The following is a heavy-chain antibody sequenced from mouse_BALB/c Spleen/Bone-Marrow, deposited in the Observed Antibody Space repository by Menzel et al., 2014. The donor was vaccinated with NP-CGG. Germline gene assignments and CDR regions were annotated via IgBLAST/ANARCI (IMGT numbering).Heavy chain of an antibody. J-gene: IGHJ2*01. CDR1: GYTFSHYW. V-gene: IGHV1-5*01. CDR2: IHPGNSDT. Sequence: VQVVESGTVLASPGAAVKMSCKVSGYTFSHYWLHWIKQRPGQGLEWIGTIHPGNSDTTDNHKFKGKVKLTAVTSTSTSYMELSSLTNEESAVYYCTTLSRKNFGYWGQCTTLTV. CDR3: TTLSRKNFGY.